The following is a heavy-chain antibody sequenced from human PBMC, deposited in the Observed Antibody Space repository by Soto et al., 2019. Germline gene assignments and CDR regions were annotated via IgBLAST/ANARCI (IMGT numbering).Heavy chain of an antibody. V-gene: IGHV4-4*02. CDR2: IFHTGCA. CDR1: GGSITSNW. CDR3: ARHIAVSGTRGFDH. D-gene: IGHD2-21*01. Sequence: QVQLQESGPGLMKPSGTLSLTCAVSGGSITSNWWSWVRQPPGKGLEWMAEIFHTGCANYNPSLRGLLTISMDKSRSHLSLTLNSVTAADTAVYYCARHIAVSGTRGFDHWGQGTLVTVSS. J-gene: IGHJ4*02.